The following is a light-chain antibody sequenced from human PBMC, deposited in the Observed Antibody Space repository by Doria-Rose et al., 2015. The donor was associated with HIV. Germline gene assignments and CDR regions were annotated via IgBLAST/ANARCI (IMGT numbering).Light chain of an antibody. CDR1: QSITRW. V-gene: IGKV1-5*03. CDR2: KAS. CDR3: QQYNSYSPWT. Sequence: DIRLTQSPSTLSASVGDSVTITCRASQSITRWLAWYQQKPGKAPKLLIYKASLLESGVPSRLSGSGSGTEFTLTISSLQPDDFATYYCQQYNSYSPWTFGPRTKLEIK. J-gene: IGKJ2*02.